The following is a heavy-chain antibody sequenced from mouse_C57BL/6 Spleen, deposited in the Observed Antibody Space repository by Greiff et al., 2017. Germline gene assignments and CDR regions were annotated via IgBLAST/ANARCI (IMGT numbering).Heavy chain of an antibody. V-gene: IGHV1-9*01. J-gene: IGHJ3*01. CDR3: ARTGDYDWFAC. Sequence: QVQLQQSGAELMKPGASVKLSCKATGYTFTGYWIEWVKQRPGHGLEWIGEILPGSGSTNYNETFKGKATVTADTSSNTAYMQLISLTTEDSAIYYCARTGDYDWFACWGPGTLVTVA. D-gene: IGHD2-4*01. CDR1: GYTFTGYW. CDR2: ILPGSGST.